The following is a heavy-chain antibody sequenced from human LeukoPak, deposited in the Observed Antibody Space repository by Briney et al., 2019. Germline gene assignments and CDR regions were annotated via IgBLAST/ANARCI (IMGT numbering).Heavy chain of an antibody. D-gene: IGHD2-2*01. CDR1: GFPFSSYA. Sequence: GGSLRLSCAAPGFPFSSYAMSWVRRAPGKGLEWVSAISGSGGRTYYADSVSGRVTISRDNSKNTLYLQMNSLRAEDTAVYYCAKGYCSSTSCSRGHFDYWGQGTLVTVAS. CDR3: AKGYCSSTSCSRGHFDY. J-gene: IGHJ4*02. V-gene: IGHV3-23*01. CDR2: ISGSGGRT.